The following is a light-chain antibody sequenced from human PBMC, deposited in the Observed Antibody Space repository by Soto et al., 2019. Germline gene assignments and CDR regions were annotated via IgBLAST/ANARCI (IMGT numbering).Light chain of an antibody. J-gene: IGKJ1*01. CDR1: QSISSW. CDR3: QQSYNTPRT. V-gene: IGKV1-39*01. CDR2: DAS. Sequence: DIQMTQSPSTLSASVGDRVTITCRASQSISSWSAWYQQKPGKAPKFLIYDASNLETGVPSRFSGSGSGTDFTFTITSLQPEDFATYYCQQSYNTPRTFGQGTKVDIK.